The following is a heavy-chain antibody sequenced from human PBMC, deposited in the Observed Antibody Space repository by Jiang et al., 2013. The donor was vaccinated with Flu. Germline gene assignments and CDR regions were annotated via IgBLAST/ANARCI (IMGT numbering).Heavy chain of an antibody. D-gene: IGHD2/OR15-2a*01. J-gene: IGHJ6*02. CDR2: IYPADSHA. V-gene: IGHV5-51*01. CDR3: ARILYAGGGYFYYGMDV. CDR1: GYSFTSHW. Sequence: GAEVKKPGESLKISCAGSGYSFTSHWLAWVRHMPGKGLEWMGIIYPADSHARYSPSFRGQVNISADKSITTAYLQWSSLKASDTATYFCARILYAGGGYFYYGMDVWGQGDLGHRLL.